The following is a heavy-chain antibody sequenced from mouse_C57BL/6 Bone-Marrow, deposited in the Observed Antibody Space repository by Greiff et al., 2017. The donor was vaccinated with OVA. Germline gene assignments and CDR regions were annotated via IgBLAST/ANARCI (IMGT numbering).Heavy chain of an antibody. CDR1: GYTFTSYW. Sequence: VQLQQSGAELAKPGASVKLSCKASGYTFTSYWMHWVKQRPGQGLEWIGYINPSSGYTKYNQKFKDKATLTADKSYSTAYMQLSSLTYEDSAVYYCARWGYGWYFDVWGTGTTVTVSS. D-gene: IGHD3-1*01. J-gene: IGHJ1*03. CDR2: INPSSGYT. CDR3: ARWGYGWYFDV. V-gene: IGHV1-7*01.